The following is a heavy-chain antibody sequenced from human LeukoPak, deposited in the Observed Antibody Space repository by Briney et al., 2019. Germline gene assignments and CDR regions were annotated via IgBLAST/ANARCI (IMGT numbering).Heavy chain of an antibody. J-gene: IGHJ4*02. CDR3: ARLPAQKYYDILTGPNGMVDY. D-gene: IGHD3-9*01. Sequence: GESLKISCKGSGYSFTNYWIGWVRQMPGKGLEWMGIIYPGDSDTRYSPSFQGQVTISADKSISTAYLQWSSLRASDTAMYYCARLPAQKYYDILTGPNGMVDYWGQGALVTVSS. CDR2: IYPGDSDT. CDR1: GYSFTNYW. V-gene: IGHV5-51*01.